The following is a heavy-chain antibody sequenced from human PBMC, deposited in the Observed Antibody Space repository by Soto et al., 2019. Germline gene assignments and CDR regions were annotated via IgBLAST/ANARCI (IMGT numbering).Heavy chain of an antibody. Sequence: ASVKVSCKVSGYTLTELSMHWVRQAPGKGLEWMGGFDPEDGETIYAQKFQGRVTMTEDTSTDTAYMELSSLRSEDTAVYYCARAVPAARIYYYYYGMDVWGQGTTVTVSS. D-gene: IGHD2-2*01. CDR3: ARAVPAARIYYYYYGMDV. CDR2: FDPEDGET. J-gene: IGHJ6*02. CDR1: GYTLTELS. V-gene: IGHV1-24*01.